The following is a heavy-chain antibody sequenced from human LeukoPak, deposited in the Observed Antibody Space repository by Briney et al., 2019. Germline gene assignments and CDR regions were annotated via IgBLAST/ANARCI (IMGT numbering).Heavy chain of an antibody. Sequence: ASETLSLTCTVSGGSVSSTEFYWGWIRQPPGKGLQWIGNTYYTGSTYYNPSLNSRVTMSVDTSQNQFSLKMTSVTAADTAVYYCARLSKGRYFDYIFDYWGQGTLVTVSS. CDR2: TYYTGST. J-gene: IGHJ4*02. D-gene: IGHD3-9*01. V-gene: IGHV4-39*01. CDR1: GGSVSSTEFY. CDR3: ARLSKGRYFDYIFDY.